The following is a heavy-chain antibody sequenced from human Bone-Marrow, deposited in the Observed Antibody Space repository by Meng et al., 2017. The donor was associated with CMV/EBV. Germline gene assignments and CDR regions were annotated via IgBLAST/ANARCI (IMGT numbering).Heavy chain of an antibody. V-gene: IGHV1-18*01. CDR3: AYLRATGYSSSWPYYYYYYGMDV. D-gene: IGHD6-13*01. J-gene: IGHJ6*02. CDR2: ISAYNGNT. Sequence: ASVKVSCKASGYTFTSYGISWVRQAPGQGLEWMGWISAYNGNTNYAQKLQGRVTMTTDTSTSTAYMELSSLRSEDTAVYYCAYLRATGYSSSWPYYYYYYGMDVWGQGTTVTVSS. CDR1: GYTFTSYG.